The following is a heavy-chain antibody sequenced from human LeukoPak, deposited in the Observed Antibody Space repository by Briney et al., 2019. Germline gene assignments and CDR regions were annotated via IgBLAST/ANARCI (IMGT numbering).Heavy chain of an antibody. CDR1: GFTFSSYA. CDR2: ISGSGGNT. J-gene: IGHJ4*02. Sequence: GGSLRLSCAASGFTFSSYAMSWVRQAPGKGLEWVSAISGSGGNTYYADSVKGRFTISRDNSKNTLYLQMNSLRAEDTAVYYCAKVRTKGELGCFDYWGQGTLVTVSS. CDR3: AKVRTKGELGCFDY. V-gene: IGHV3-23*01. D-gene: IGHD1-26*01.